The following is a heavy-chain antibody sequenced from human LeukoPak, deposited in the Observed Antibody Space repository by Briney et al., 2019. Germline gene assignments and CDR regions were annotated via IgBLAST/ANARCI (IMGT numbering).Heavy chain of an antibody. J-gene: IGHJ4*02. CDR1: GGSISSYY. V-gene: IGHV4-59*01. CDR3: ARDLGYSSGRGFDY. D-gene: IGHD6-19*01. Sequence: PSETLSLTCTVSGGSISSYYWSWIRQPPGKGLEWIGYIYYSGSTNYNPSLKSRVTISVDTPKHQFSLKLSSVTAADTAVYYCARDLGYSSGRGFDYWGRGTLVTVSS. CDR2: IYYSGST.